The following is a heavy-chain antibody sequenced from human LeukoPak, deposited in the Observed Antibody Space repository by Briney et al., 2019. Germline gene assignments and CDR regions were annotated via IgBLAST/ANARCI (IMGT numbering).Heavy chain of an antibody. J-gene: IGHJ6*02. V-gene: IGHV3-7*03. CDR1: GLTFSDYH. CDR3: ARGGGLDV. D-gene: IGHD3-16*01. CDR2: INHNGNVN. Sequence: GGSLRFSCAASGLTFSDYHMSWIRQAPGKGLEWVASINHNGNVNYYVDSVKGRFTISRDNAKNSLYLQMSNLRAEDTAVYFCARGGGLDVWGQGATVTVSS.